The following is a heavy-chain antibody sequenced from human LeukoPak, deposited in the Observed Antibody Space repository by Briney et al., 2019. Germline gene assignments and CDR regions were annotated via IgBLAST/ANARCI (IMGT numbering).Heavy chain of an antibody. CDR1: GGSFSGYY. D-gene: IGHD2-15*01. V-gene: IGHV4-34*01. CDR2: IKHSGST. CDR3: ATLGYPLDY. Sequence: KPSETLSLTCAVYGGSFSGYYWSWIRQPPGKGLEWIGEIKHSGSTNYNPSLKSRVTISVDTSKNQLSLKLSSVTAADTAVYYCATLGYPLDYWGQGTLVTVSS. J-gene: IGHJ4*02.